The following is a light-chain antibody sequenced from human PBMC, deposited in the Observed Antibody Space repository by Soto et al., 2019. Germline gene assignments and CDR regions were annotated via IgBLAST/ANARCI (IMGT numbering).Light chain of an antibody. CDR2: AAS. CDR3: QRYNSDPLT. CDR1: QGISNY. J-gene: IGKJ4*01. Sequence: DIPMTQSPSSLSASVGDRVTITCRTNQGISNYLAWYQQKPGKVPKLLIYAASTLQSGVPSRFSGSGSGTDFTLTISSLQPEDVATYYCQRYNSDPLTFGGGTKVEIK. V-gene: IGKV1-27*01.